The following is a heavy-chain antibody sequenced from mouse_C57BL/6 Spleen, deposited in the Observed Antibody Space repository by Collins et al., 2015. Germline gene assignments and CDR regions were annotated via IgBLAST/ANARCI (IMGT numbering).Heavy chain of an antibody. V-gene: IGHV1-69*02. CDR1: GYTFTSYW. CDR3: ARDENDGYFAWFAY. Sequence: QVQLQQPGAELVKPGASVKLSCKASGYTFTSYWMHWVKQRPGQGLEWIGEIDPSDSYANYNQRFKGKATLTVDKSSSTAYMQLSSLTSEDSAVYYCARDENDGYFAWFAYWGQGTLVTVSA. D-gene: IGHD2-3*01. CDR2: IDPSDSYA. J-gene: IGHJ3*01.